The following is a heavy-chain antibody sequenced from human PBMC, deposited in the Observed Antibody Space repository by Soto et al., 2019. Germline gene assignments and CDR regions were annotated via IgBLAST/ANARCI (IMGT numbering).Heavy chain of an antibody. J-gene: IGHJ5*02. D-gene: IGHD3-10*01. CDR3: ARDPLIGSGSPNWFDP. CDR1: GFTFSSYS. Sequence: GSLRLSCAASGFTFSSYSMNWVRQAPGKGLEWVSYISSSSSTIYCADSVKGRFTISRDNAKNSLYLQMNSLRDEDTAVYYCARDPLIGSGSPNWFDPWGQGTLVTVSS. CDR2: ISSSSSTI. V-gene: IGHV3-48*02.